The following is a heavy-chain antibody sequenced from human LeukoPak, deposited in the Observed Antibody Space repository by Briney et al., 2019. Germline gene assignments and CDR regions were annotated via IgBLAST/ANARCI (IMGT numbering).Heavy chain of an antibody. Sequence: SETLSLTCTVSGGSISSYYWSWVRQPPGKGLEWSGYIYYSGSTNYNPSLKSRVTISVDTSKNQFSLKLSSVTAADTAVYYCARDSGTTGEVKFDPWGQGTLVTVSS. V-gene: IGHV4-59*12. CDR1: GGSISSYY. D-gene: IGHD3-10*01. J-gene: IGHJ5*02. CDR2: IYYSGST. CDR3: ARDSGTTGEVKFDP.